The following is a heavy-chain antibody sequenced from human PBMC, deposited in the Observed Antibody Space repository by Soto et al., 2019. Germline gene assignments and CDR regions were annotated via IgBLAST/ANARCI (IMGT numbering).Heavy chain of an antibody. D-gene: IGHD6-19*01. V-gene: IGHV1-24*01. CDR3: ATVPYGYSSGWLFDY. Sequence: ASVKVSCKVSGYTLTELSMHWVRQAPGKGLEWMGGFDPEDGETIYAQKFQGRDNMTEDTSTDTAYMELSSLRSEDTAVYYCATVPYGYSSGWLFDYWGQGTLVTVSS. CDR1: GYTLTELS. CDR2: FDPEDGET. J-gene: IGHJ4*02.